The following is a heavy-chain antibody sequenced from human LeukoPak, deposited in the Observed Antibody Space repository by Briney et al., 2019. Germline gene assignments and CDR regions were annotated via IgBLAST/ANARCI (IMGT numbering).Heavy chain of an antibody. J-gene: IGHJ6*02. V-gene: IGHV7-4-1*02. Sequence: ASVKVSCKASGYTFNSYAMDWVRQAPGQGLEWMGWINTNTRNPTYAQGFTGRFVFSLDTSVSTAFLEISGLKAEDTAVYYCARARYCIGTTCPAGYYGMDVWGQGTTVTVSS. CDR3: ARARYCIGTTCPAGYYGMDV. D-gene: IGHD2/OR15-2a*01. CDR1: GYTFNSYA. CDR2: INTNTRNP.